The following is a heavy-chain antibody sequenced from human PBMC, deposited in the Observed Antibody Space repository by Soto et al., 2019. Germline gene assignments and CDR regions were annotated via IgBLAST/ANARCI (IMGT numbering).Heavy chain of an antibody. Sequence: QVQLVQSGAEVKKPGASAKVSCKASGYTFTSYGISWVRQAPGQGLEWMGWISAYNGNTNYAQKLQGRVTMTTDTSTSTAYMGLRSLRSDDTAVYYCARVDIVVAAPGTNWFDPWGQGTLVTVSS. V-gene: IGHV1-18*01. J-gene: IGHJ5*02. CDR3: ARVDIVVAAPGTNWFDP. D-gene: IGHD2-15*01. CDR2: ISAYNGNT. CDR1: GYTFTSYG.